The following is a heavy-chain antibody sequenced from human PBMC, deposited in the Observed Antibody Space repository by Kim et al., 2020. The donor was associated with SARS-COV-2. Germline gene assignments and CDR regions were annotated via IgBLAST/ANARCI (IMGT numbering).Heavy chain of an antibody. Sequence: KVQGRVTITAEKSTSTAYMELSSLRSEDTAVYYCASGYYYDSSGPGAFDIWGQGTMVTVSS. J-gene: IGHJ3*02. V-gene: IGHV1-69*02. D-gene: IGHD3-22*01. CDR3: ASGYYYDSSGPGAFDI.